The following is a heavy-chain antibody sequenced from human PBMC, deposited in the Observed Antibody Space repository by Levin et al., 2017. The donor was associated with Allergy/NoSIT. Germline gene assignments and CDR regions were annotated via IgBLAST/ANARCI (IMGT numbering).Heavy chain of an antibody. V-gene: IGHV3-11*01. CDR3: VRGVWGTWDAFEI. Sequence: KPGGSLRLSCEASGFNFRDYYMSWIRQSPGKGLEWISYISSAGKTIYSADSVKGRFFVSRDNARNSLYLQMDNLRVEDTALYYCVRGVWGTWDAFEIWGQGTMVTVSS. D-gene: IGHD3-16*01. CDR2: ISSAGKTI. CDR1: GFNFRDYY. J-gene: IGHJ3*02.